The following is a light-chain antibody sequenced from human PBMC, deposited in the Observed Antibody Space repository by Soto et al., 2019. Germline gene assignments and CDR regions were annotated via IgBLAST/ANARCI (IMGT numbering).Light chain of an antibody. CDR2: DDD. V-gene: IGLV3-21*02. J-gene: IGLJ1*01. Sequence: SYGLTQPPSVSVAPGQTARVTCGGNNIGSKNVQWYQQKPGQAPVLVVYDDDRRPSGIPERFSGSNSGNTATLTISRVEAGDEADYYCQVWDSSSDHPLVFGTGTKVTVL. CDR3: QVWDSSSDHPLV. CDR1: NIGSKN.